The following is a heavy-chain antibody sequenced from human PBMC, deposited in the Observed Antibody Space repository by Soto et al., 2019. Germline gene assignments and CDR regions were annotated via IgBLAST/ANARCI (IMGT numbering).Heavy chain of an antibody. CDR3: AKRQSADFWSGYLPFFDY. D-gene: IGHD3-3*01. J-gene: IGHJ4*02. V-gene: IGHV3-23*01. CDR1: AVNFRSYS. Sequence: GWTLRLSCSSSAVNFRSYSMSWIRQDPGKGLEWVGSVGGSGSDTYYAASVKGPSPISRDDLKNTLYLHLCSLRVEDTAIYYCAKRQSADFWSGYLPFFDYWGQGTPVTVSS. CDR2: VGGSGSDT.